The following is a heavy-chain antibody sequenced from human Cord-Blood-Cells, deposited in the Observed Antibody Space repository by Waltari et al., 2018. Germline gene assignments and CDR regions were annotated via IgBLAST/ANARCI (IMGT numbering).Heavy chain of an antibody. D-gene: IGHD6-13*01. V-gene: IGHV4-34*01. CDR1: GGSFSGYY. CDR2: INHSGST. CDR3: ARGPSSSFDY. Sequence: QVQLQQWGAGLLKPSEPLSLTYAVYGGSFSGYYWSWIRQPPGKGLEWIGEINHSGSTNYNPSLKSRVTISVDTSKNQFSLKLSSVTAADTAVYYCARGPSSSFDYWGQGTLVTVSS. J-gene: IGHJ4*02.